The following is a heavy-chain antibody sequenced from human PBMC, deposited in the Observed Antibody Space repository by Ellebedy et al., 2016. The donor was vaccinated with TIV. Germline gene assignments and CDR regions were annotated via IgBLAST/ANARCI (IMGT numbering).Heavy chain of an antibody. Sequence: RGSLRLSCTASGFTLTNYWMTWVRQAPGRGLEWVANINEDGTKKHFVDSVRGRFSISRDDAGNSLYLQMSSLGGEDTAVYYCARAIYGASYLWGRGTLVTVSS. V-gene: IGHV3-7*01. D-gene: IGHD4-17*01. J-gene: IGHJ2*01. CDR3: ARAIYGASYL. CDR2: INEDGTKK. CDR1: GFTLTNYW.